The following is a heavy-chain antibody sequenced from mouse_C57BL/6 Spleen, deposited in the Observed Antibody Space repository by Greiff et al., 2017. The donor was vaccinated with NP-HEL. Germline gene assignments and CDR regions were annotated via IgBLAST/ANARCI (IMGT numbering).Heavy chain of an antibody. CDR2: INYDGSST. D-gene: IGHD1-1*01. J-gene: IGHJ1*03. CDR1: GFTFSDYY. V-gene: IGHV5-16*01. Sequence: EVKLVESEGGLVQPGSSMKLSCTASGFTFSDYYMAWVRQVPEKGLEWVANINYDGSSTYYLDSLKSRFIISRDNAKNILYLQMSSLKSEDTATYYCARDRRDYGSSYWYFDVWGTGTTVTVSS. CDR3: ARDRRDYGSSYWYFDV.